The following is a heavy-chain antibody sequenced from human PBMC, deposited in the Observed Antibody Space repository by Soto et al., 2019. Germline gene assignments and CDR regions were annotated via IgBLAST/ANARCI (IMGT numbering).Heavy chain of an antibody. J-gene: IGHJ4*02. CDR2: ISYDGDDK. CDR3: AKDSGRGSADYYFDY. D-gene: IGHD3-10*01. V-gene: IGHV3-30*18. CDR1: EFTFSNFA. Sequence: QVQLVESGGGVVQPGRSLRLSCAASEFTFSNFAMHWVRQAPGKGLEWVAVISYDGDDKKFADSVKGRFTISRDNSKNTLFLQMNSLRPEDTAVYSCAKDSGRGSADYYFDYWGRGTLVTVSS.